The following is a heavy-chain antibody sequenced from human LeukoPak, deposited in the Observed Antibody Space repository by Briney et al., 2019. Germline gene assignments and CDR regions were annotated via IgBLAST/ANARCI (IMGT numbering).Heavy chain of an antibody. J-gene: IGHJ6*03. CDR2: SNHSGST. V-gene: IGHV4-34*01. CDR3: ARGSSQRGYSYVYPLKTFLYYMDV. Sequence: PSETLSLPCAVYGGSFSGYYWSWIRQPPGKGLEWFGESNHSGSTNYNPSLKSRVTISVDTSKNQFSLKLSSVTAADTAVYYCARGSSQRGYSYVYPLKTFLYYMDVWGKGTTVTVSS. D-gene: IGHD5-18*01. CDR1: GGSFSGYY.